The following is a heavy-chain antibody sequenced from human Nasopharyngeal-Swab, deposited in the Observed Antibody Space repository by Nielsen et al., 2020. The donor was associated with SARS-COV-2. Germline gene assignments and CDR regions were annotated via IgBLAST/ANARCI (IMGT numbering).Heavy chain of an antibody. CDR1: GFTFSSYA. V-gene: IGHV3-30-3*01. D-gene: IGHD1-26*01. CDR3: ARDLGGPFDP. CDR2: ISYDGSNK. Sequence: GESLKISCAASGFTFSSYAMHWVRKAPGKGLEWVAVISYDGSNKYYADSVKGRFTISRDNSKNTLYLQMNSLRAEDTAVYYCARDLGGPFDPWGQGTLVTVSS. J-gene: IGHJ5*02.